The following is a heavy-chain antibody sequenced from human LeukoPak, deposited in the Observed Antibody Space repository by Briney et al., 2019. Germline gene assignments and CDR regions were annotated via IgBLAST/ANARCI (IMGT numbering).Heavy chain of an antibody. CDR2: IHCTGST. J-gene: IGHJ4*02. D-gene: IGHD3-22*01. Sequence: SETLSLTCIVSGGSISGHFWSWIRRPPGKGLERIGYIHCTGSTKYNPSLKSRLTISVDTSKNQFSLKLSSVTAADTAVYYCACVDDEGYSDSWGQGTLVTVSS. CDR3: ACVDDEGYSDS. CDR1: GGSISGHF. V-gene: IGHV4-59*11.